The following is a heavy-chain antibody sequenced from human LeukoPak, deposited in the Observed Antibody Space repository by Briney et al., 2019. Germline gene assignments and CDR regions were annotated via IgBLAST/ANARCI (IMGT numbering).Heavy chain of an antibody. D-gene: IGHD3-22*01. V-gene: IGHV3-23*01. CDR1: GFTFNNYA. CDR3: AKDGIEGIYYDSSGYFDN. CDR2: ISGSGGST. Sequence: PGGSLRLSCAASGFTFNNYAMSWVRQAPGKGLDWVSAISGSGGSTYYADPLKGRFTISRDNSKNTLYLQMNSLRAEDTALYYCAKDGIEGIYYDSSGYFDNWGQGTLVTVSS. J-gene: IGHJ4*02.